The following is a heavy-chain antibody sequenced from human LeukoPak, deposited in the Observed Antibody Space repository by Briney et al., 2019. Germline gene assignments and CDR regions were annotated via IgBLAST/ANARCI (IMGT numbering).Heavy chain of an antibody. CDR1: GGSISSYY. CDR3: AGQRDSSWYYFDY. V-gene: IGHV4-59*01. J-gene: IGHJ4*02. CDR2: IYYSGST. D-gene: IGHD6-13*01. Sequence: SETLSLTCTVSGGSISSYYWSWIRQPPGKGLEWIGYIYYSGSTNYNPSLKSRVTISVDTSKNQFSLKLSSVTAADTAVYYCAGQRDSSWYYFDYWGQGTLVTVSS.